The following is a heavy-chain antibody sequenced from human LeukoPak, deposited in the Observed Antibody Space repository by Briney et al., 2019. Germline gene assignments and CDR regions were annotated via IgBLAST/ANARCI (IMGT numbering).Heavy chain of an antibody. CDR3: ARGREGYSYDDAFDI. D-gene: IGHD5-18*01. Sequence: GGSLRLSCAASGFTFSNYAMYWVRQAPGKGLEWVALISHDGSNKDYADSVKGRFTISRDNSKNTLYLQMNSLRAEDTAVYYCARGREGYSYDDAFDIWGQGTMVTVSS. V-gene: IGHV3-30-3*01. CDR2: ISHDGSNK. CDR1: GFTFSNYA. J-gene: IGHJ3*02.